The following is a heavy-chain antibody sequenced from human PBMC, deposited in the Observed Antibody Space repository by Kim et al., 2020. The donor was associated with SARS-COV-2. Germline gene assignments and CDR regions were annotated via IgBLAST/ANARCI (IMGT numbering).Heavy chain of an antibody. J-gene: IGHJ3*02. CDR2: INPGNGNT. V-gene: IGHV1-3*01. D-gene: IGHD6-25*01. Sequence: ASVKVSCKAFGYTFTSYAMHWVRQAPGQRLEWMGWINPGNGNTKYSQKFQGRVTITRDTSASTAYMELSSLRSEDTAVYYCARPQYTTGGGGFDIWGQGTLVTVS. CDR1: GYTFTSYA. CDR3: ARPQYTTGGGGFDI.